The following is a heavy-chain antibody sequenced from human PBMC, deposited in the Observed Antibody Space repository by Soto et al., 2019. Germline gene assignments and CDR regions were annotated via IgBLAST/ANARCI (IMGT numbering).Heavy chain of an antibody. Sequence: QVQLQESGPGLVKPSETLSLTCTVSGGSISGHYWTWIRQPPGKGLEWIGYIFYTGSTNYNPSLRSRVTISVDTSKNQYSLKFSSVTAADTAMYYGARVGSSGWSPDYWGPGTLVTVSS. CDR2: IFYTGST. J-gene: IGHJ4*02. CDR1: GGSISGHY. V-gene: IGHV4-59*11. D-gene: IGHD6-19*01. CDR3: ARVGSSGWSPDY.